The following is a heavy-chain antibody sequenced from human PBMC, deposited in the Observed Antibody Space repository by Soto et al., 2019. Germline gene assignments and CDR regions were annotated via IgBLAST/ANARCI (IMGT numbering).Heavy chain of an antibody. CDR3: ARPAMVRVGACDI. D-gene: IGHD5-18*01. Sequence: EVQLVESGGGLVQPGGSLRLSCAASGFTFSSYWMHWVRQAPGKGLVWVSRINSDGSSTSYADSVKGRFTNSRDNAKNTLYLQMNSVRAEDTAVYYCARPAMVRVGACDIWGQGTMVPVSS. CDR1: GFTFSSYW. V-gene: IGHV3-74*01. J-gene: IGHJ3*02. CDR2: INSDGSST.